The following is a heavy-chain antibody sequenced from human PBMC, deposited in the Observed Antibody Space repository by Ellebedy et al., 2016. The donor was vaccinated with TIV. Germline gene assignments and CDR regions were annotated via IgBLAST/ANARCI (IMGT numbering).Heavy chain of an antibody. CDR2: IKQDGSEK. D-gene: IGHD6-19*01. CDR1: GFTFSSYW. CDR3: ARVEAVAAPGNGMDV. V-gene: IGHV3-7*01. J-gene: IGHJ6*02. Sequence: GGSLRLXXAASGFTFSSYWMSWVRQAPGKGLEWVANIKQDGSEKYYVDSVKGRFTISRDNAKNSLYLQMNSLRAEDTAVYYCARVEAVAAPGNGMDVWGQGTTVTVSS.